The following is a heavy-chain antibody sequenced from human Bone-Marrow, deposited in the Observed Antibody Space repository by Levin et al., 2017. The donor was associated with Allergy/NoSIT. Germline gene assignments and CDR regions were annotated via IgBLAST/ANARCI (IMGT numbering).Heavy chain of an antibody. J-gene: IGHJ4*02. CDR2: ISNSGDTI. D-gene: IGHD2-2*01. Sequence: SCATSGFRFSDYYMSWIRQAPGKGLEWVSYISNSGDTIFYADSMKGRFTISRDNGKNSLYLEMNNVRVEDTAVYYCARGREYCTSSSCYLSNWGQGTLVTVSS. CDR1: GFRFSDYY. V-gene: IGHV3-11*01. CDR3: ARGREYCTSSSCYLSN.